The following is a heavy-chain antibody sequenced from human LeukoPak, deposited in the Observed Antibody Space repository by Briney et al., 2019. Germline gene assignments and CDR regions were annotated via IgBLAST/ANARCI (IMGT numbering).Heavy chain of an antibody. J-gene: IGHJ6*03. Sequence: SETLSLTCTVSGGSISSGGYYWSWIRQHPGKGLEWIGCIYYSGSTYYNPPLKSRVTISVDTSKNQFSLKLSSVTAADTAVYYCARSSTTYMDVWGKGTTVTVSS. D-gene: IGHD2-2*01. CDR2: IYYSGST. CDR3: ARSSTTYMDV. V-gene: IGHV4-31*03. CDR1: GGSISSGGYY.